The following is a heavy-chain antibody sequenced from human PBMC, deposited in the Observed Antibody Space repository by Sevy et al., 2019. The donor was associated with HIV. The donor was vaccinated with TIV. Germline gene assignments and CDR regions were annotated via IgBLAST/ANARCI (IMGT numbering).Heavy chain of an antibody. Sequence: SETLSLTCAVSGGSISSSSYYWGWIRQPPGKGLEWIGSFYYSGSTYYNPSLKSRVTISVDPSKNQFSLKLSSVTAADTAVYYCATGEGIAGGMDVWGQGTTVTVSS. V-gene: IGHV4-39*07. CDR2: FYYSGST. J-gene: IGHJ6*02. D-gene: IGHD6-13*01. CDR1: GGSISSSSYY. CDR3: ATGEGIAGGMDV.